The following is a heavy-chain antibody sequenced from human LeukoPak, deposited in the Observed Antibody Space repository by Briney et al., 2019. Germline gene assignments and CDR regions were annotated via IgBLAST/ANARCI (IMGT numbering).Heavy chain of an antibody. CDR2: SYHSGST. D-gene: IGHD4-23*01. J-gene: IGHJ4*02. CDR3: ARAMGGKGLYFDY. Sequence: SQTLSLTCAVSGGSISSGGYSWSWIRQPPGKGLEGSGNSYHSGSTYYNPSLKSRVTISVDRSKTQFYLKMSSVTAADTAVYYCARAMGGKGLYFDYWGQGTLVTVSS. CDR1: GGSISSGGYS. V-gene: IGHV4-30-2*01.